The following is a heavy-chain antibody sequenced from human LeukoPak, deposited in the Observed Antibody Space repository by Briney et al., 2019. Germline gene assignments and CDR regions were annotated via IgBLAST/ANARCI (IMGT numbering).Heavy chain of an antibody. D-gene: IGHD2-2*01. CDR1: GFTFSSYA. Sequence: GGSLRLSCAASGFTFSSYAMSWVRQAPGKGLEWVSALSGSGNSTYYEDPVKGRFTISRDNSKNTLYLQMNSLRAEDTAVFYCAKGHSSVIVPAEFGYWGQGTLVTVSS. CDR3: AKGHSSVIVPAEFGY. V-gene: IGHV3-23*01. CDR2: LSGSGNST. J-gene: IGHJ4*02.